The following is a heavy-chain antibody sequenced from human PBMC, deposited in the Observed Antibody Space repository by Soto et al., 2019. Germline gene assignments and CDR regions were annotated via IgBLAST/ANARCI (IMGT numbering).Heavy chain of an antibody. V-gene: IGHV1-18*01. D-gene: IGHD2-15*01. CDR2: ISAYNGNT. CDR3: ARDYPAYICSGGSCYSHFDY. Sequence: GASVKVSCKASGYTFTSYGISWVRQAPGQGLEWMGWISAYNGNTNYAQKLQGRVTMTTDTSTSTAYMELRSLRSDDTAVYYCARDYPAYICSGGSCYSHFDYWGQGTLVTVSS. J-gene: IGHJ4*02. CDR1: GYTFTSYG.